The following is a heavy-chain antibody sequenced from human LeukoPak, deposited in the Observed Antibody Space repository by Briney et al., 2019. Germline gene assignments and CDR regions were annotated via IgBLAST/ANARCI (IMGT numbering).Heavy chain of an antibody. V-gene: IGHV4-4*09. CDR2: IYTSGST. Sequence: SETLSLTCTVSGGSISSYYWSWIRQPPGKGLEWIGYIYTSGSTNYNPSLKSRVTISVDTSKNQFSLKLSSVTAADTAVYYCARISLGSSESKHDYWGQGTLVTVSS. J-gene: IGHJ4*02. D-gene: IGHD6-6*01. CDR3: ARISLGSSESKHDY. CDR1: GGSISSYY.